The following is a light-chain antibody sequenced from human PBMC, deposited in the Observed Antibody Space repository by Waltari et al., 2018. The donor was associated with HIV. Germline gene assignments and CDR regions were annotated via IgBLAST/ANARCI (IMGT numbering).Light chain of an antibody. CDR1: SSDVGAYNY. J-gene: IGLJ3*02. Sequence: QSALTQPRSVSGSPGQSVTISCTGTSSDVGAYNYVSWYQRHPGKAPELMIFDVTKRPSGVPDRFSGSKSGNTASLTISGLQAEDEADYYCCSYAGRYILVFGGGTKLTVL. CDR3: CSYAGRYILV. V-gene: IGLV2-11*01. CDR2: DVT.